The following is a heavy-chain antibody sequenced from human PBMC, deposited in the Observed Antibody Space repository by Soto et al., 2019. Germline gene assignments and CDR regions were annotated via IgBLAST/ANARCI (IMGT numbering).Heavy chain of an antibody. Sequence: QVQLVESGGGVVQPGRSLRLSCAASGFTFSSYGMHWVRQAPGKGLEWVAVISYDGSNKYYADSVKGRFTISRDNSKHTLYLQMNSLRAEDTAVYYCAKDEEEVVVVVDATRRSRLFDPWGQGTLVTVSS. CDR2: ISYDGSNK. CDR1: GFTFSSYG. D-gene: IGHD2-15*01. J-gene: IGHJ5*02. CDR3: AKDEEEVVVVVDATRRSRLFDP. V-gene: IGHV3-30*18.